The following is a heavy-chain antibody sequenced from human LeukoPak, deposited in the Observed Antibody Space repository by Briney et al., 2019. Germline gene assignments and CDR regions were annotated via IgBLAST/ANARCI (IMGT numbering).Heavy chain of an antibody. J-gene: IGHJ4*02. D-gene: IGHD2-15*01. CDR2: IKNGGAT. CDR3: TTVTHFYL. V-gene: IGHV3-15*01. Sequence: GGSLRLXCAASGFSYSGAWLNWVRRAPGKGLEWVGRIKNGGATDYAAPVKGRFTISRDDPKATLYLQMNSLETEDTAIYFCTTVTHFYLGGQGILVTVSS. CDR1: GFSYSGAW.